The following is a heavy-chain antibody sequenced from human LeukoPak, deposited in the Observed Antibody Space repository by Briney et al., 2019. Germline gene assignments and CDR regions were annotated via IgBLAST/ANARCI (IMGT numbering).Heavy chain of an antibody. D-gene: IGHD3-3*01. CDR1: GFTFSSYA. J-gene: IGHJ4*02. CDR2: ISGSGGST. Sequence: QPGGSLRLSCAASGFTFSSYAMSWVRQAPGKGLEWVSAISGSGGSTYYADSVKGRFTISRDNSKNTLYLQMNGLRAEDTAVYYCAKIMSDYDFWSGYYRGHYFDYWGQGTLVTVSS. V-gene: IGHV3-23*01. CDR3: AKIMSDYDFWSGYYRGHYFDY.